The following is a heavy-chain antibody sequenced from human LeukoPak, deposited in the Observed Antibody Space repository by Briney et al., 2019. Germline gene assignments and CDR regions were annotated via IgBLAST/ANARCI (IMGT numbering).Heavy chain of an antibody. CDR2: ITYSSGYT. D-gene: IGHD3-10*01. J-gene: IGHJ6*02. Sequence: PGGSLRLSCAASGFTFSSYDMSWVRQAPGKGLEWVSGITYSSGYTYYADSVKGRFTISRDNSRNTLYLQMNSLRAEDTAVYYCAKNYESGRGVPYGMDVWGQGTTVTVSS. CDR3: AKNYESGRGVPYGMDV. CDR1: GFTFSSYD. V-gene: IGHV3-23*01.